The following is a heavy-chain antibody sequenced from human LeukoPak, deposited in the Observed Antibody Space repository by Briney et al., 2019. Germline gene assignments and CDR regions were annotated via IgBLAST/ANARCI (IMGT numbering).Heavy chain of an antibody. D-gene: IGHD3-22*01. V-gene: IGHV3-23*01. CDR3: AKGSYYDSSGSFYFDY. CDR1: GFTFNRCW. CDR2: ISGSGDNT. J-gene: IGHJ4*02. Sequence: TGGSLRLSCVVSGFTFNRCWMSWVRQAPGKGLEWVSGISGSGDNTYYADSVKGRFTISRDNSKNTLYVQVNSLGTEDTAAYYCAKGSYYDSSGSFYFDYWGQGTLVTVSS.